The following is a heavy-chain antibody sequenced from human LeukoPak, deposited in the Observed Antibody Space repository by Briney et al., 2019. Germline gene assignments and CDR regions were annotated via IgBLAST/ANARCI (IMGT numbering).Heavy chain of an antibody. D-gene: IGHD3-22*01. CDR3: ARGMNYYDFGYYFDY. CDR1: GYTFTSYG. J-gene: IGHJ4*02. CDR2: ISAYNGNT. Sequence: GASVKVSCKASGYTFTSYGISWVRQALGQGLEWMGWISAYNGNTNYAQKLQGRVTMTRDTSTSTVYMELSSLRSEDTAVYYCARGMNYYDFGYYFDYWGQGTLVTVSS. V-gene: IGHV1-18*01.